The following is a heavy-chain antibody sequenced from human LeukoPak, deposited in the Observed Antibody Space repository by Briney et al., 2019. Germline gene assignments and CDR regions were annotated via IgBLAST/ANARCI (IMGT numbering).Heavy chain of an antibody. J-gene: IGHJ4*02. CDR3: TRTATDTGEFDY. CDR1: GFTFDDYV. D-gene: IGHD6-13*01. CDR2: ISSSSSSI. Sequence: PGGSLRLSCAASGFTFDDYVMHWVRQAPGKGLECVSSISSSSSSIYYADSVKGRFTISRDDAKNSLYLQMNSLRAEDTAVYYCTRTATDTGEFDYWGQGTLVTVSS. V-gene: IGHV3-21*01.